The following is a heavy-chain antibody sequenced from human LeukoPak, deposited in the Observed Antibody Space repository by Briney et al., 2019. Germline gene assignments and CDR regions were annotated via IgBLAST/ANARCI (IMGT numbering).Heavy chain of an antibody. CDR1: GFTFRDYV. D-gene: IGHD3-10*01. CDR2: TSSDLNVK. J-gene: IGHJ4*02. V-gene: IGHV3-30-3*01. CDR3: AREGYYGSGSPPSLYFDY. Sequence: GSLRLSCAASGFTFRDYVIHWVRQAPGKGLEWVAVTSSDLNVKLYADSVKGRFTISRDNSRSTLYLQMNSLRPEDTAIYYCAREGYYGSGSPPSLYFDYWGQGTLVTVSS.